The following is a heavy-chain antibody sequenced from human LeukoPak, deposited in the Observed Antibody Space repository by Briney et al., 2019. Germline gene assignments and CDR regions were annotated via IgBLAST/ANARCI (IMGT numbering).Heavy chain of an antibody. J-gene: IGHJ4*02. V-gene: IGHV3-33*01. CDR2: IWYDGTYK. Sequence: PGRSLRLSYAASGFTFGTYGMHWVRQAPGKGLEWVALIWYDGTYKYYVDSVKGRFTISRDNSKNTLYLQMNSLRAEDTAVYYCARDRAVGNYFDYWGQGTLVTVSS. CDR3: ARDRAVGNYFDY. CDR1: GFTFGTYG. D-gene: IGHD6-13*01.